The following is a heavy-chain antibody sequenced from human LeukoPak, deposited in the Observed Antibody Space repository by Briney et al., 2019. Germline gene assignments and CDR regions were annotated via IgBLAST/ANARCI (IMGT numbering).Heavy chain of an antibody. CDR1: GFNFSTYE. V-gene: IGHV3-48*03. CDR2: ISSRGSSI. Sequence: GGSLRLSCAGSGFNFSTYEMNWVRQAPGKGLERLSYISSRGSSIYYADSVKGRFTISRDNAKNSLYLQMNSLRTEDTALYYCARERGDSGFPFDYWGQGTLVTVSS. D-gene: IGHD3-22*01. J-gene: IGHJ4*02. CDR3: ARERGDSGFPFDY.